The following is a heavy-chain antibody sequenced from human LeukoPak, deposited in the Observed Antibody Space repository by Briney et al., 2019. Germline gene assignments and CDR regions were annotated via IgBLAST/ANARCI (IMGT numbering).Heavy chain of an antibody. D-gene: IGHD3-22*01. V-gene: IGHV3-30*01. CDR2: ISYDGSNK. J-gene: IGHJ5*02. Sequence: PGRSLRLSCAASGFTFSSYAMHWVRQAPGKGLEWVAVISYDGSNKYYADSVKGRFTISRDNSKNTLYLQMNSLRAEDTAVYYCAKGSYDSSGYYTAWGQGTLVTVSS. CDR1: GFTFSSYA. CDR3: AKGSYDSSGYYTA.